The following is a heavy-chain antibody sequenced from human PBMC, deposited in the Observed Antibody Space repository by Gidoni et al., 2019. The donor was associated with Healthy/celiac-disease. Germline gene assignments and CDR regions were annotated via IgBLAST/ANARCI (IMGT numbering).Heavy chain of an antibody. CDR2: ISGSGGST. V-gene: IGHV3-23*01. J-gene: IGHJ4*02. CDR3: AKVNRPGSGSFDDY. D-gene: IGHD3-10*01. CDR1: GFTFSSDA. Sequence: EVQLLESGGGLVQPGGSLRLSCAASGFTFSSDAMSWVRQAPGKGLEWVSAISGSGGSTYYADSVKGRFTISRDNSKNTLYLQMNSLRAEDTAVYYCAKVNRPGSGSFDDYWGQGTLVTVSS.